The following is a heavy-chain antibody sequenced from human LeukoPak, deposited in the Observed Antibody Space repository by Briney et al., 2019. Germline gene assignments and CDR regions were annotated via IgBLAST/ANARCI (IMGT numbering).Heavy chain of an antibody. D-gene: IGHD6-19*01. J-gene: IGHJ4*02. Sequence: PGGSLRLSCAASGFTFSSYAMSWVRQAPGKGLEWVSAISGSGGSTYYADSVKGRFTISRDNSKNTLYLQMNSLRAEDTAVYYCAKSDIAVAGTGGYFDYWGQGTLVTVSS. CDR2: ISGSGGST. V-gene: IGHV3-23*01. CDR3: AKSDIAVAGTGGYFDY. CDR1: GFTFSSYA.